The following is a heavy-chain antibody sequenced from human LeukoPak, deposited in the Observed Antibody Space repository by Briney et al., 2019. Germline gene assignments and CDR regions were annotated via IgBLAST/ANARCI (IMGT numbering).Heavy chain of an antibody. CDR3: AREAGIAAAGLADY. V-gene: IGHV1-8*01. Sequence: ASVKVSCKASGYTFTSYDINWVRQATGQGLEWMGWMNPNSGNTGYAQKFQGRVTMTRNTSISTAYMELSSLRSDDTAVYYCAREAGIAAAGLADYWGQGTLVTVSS. D-gene: IGHD6-13*01. CDR2: MNPNSGNT. J-gene: IGHJ4*02. CDR1: GYTFTSYD.